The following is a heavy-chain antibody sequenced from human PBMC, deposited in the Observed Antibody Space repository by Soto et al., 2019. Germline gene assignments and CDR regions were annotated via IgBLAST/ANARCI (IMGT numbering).Heavy chain of an antibody. CDR2: IYWNDDK. CDR1: GFSLSTSGVG. V-gene: IGHV2-5*01. J-gene: IGHJ4*02. CDR3: VHGEVAHGYNYFDY. Sequence: GSGPTLVNPTQTLTLTCTFSGFSLSTSGVGVGWIRQPPGKALEWLALIYWNDDKRYSPSPKSRLTITKDTSKNQVVLTMTNMDPVDTATYRCVHGEVAHGYNYFDYWGQGTLVTVSS. D-gene: IGHD5-12*01.